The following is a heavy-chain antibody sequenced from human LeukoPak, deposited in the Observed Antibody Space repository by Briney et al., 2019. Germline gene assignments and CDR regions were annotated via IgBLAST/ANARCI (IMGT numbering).Heavy chain of an antibody. D-gene: IGHD1-26*01. J-gene: IGHJ4*02. CDR1: GGSISSSSYY. Sequence: SETLSLTCTVSGGSISSSSYYWGWIRQPPGKGLEWIGSIYYSGSTYYNPSLKSRVTISVDTPKNQFSLKLSSVAAADTAVYYCARASGSYGTYYFDYWGQGTLVTVSS. CDR3: ARASGSYGTYYFDY. V-gene: IGHV4-39*07. CDR2: IYYSGST.